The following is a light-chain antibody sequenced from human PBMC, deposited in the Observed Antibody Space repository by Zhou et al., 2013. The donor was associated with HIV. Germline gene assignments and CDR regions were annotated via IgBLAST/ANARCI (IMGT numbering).Light chain of an antibody. V-gene: IGKV3-20*01. CDR1: QSISVY. J-gene: IGKJ1*01. Sequence: EIVLTQSPATLSLSPGDRATLSCRASQSISVYLAWYQHRPGQAPRVLIYGASSRATGIPDRFSGSGSGTDFTLTISRLEPEDFAVYYCQQYGSSSWTFGQGTKVEIK. CDR3: QQYGSSSWT. CDR2: GAS.